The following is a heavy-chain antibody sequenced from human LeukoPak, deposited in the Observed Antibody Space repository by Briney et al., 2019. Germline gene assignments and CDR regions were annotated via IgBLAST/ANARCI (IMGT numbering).Heavy chain of an antibody. Sequence: PGGSLRLSCAASGFTFSSYWMSWVRQAPGKGLEWVAVIWYDGSNKYYADSVKGRFTISRDNSKNTLYPQMNSLRAEDTAVYYCARSSSSWYYFDYWGQATLVTVSS. D-gene: IGHD6-13*01. CDR2: IWYDGSNK. J-gene: IGHJ4*02. V-gene: IGHV3-33*08. CDR1: GFTFSSYW. CDR3: ARSSSSWYYFDY.